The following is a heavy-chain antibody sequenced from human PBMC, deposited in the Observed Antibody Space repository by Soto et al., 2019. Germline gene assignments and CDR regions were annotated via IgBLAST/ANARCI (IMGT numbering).Heavy chain of an antibody. Sequence: QVQLVESGGGVVQPGRSLRLSCAASGFSFRNSGMHWVRQTPGKGLEWVAVISFDGTNKYYADSVKGRFTISRDNSEKSLALQMTRLRPEVPAVYYGARDEPPHCTPTWFDPLGQEPLVTVS. V-gene: IGHV3-30*03. CDR2: ISFDGTNK. CDR1: GFSFRNSG. CDR3: ARDEPPHCTPTWFDP. D-gene: IGHD2-21*02. J-gene: IGHJ5*01.